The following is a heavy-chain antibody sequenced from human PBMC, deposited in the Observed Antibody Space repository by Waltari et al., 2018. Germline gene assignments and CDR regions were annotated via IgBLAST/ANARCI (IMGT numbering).Heavy chain of an antibody. CDR1: GSTFTSYY. Sequence: QVQLVQSGAEVKKPGASVKVSCKASGSTFTSYYQHWVRPATGQGLEWMGIINPSGGSTSYAQKFQGRVTMTRDTSTSTVYMELSSLRSEDTAVYYCASSVVQGVLYLDYWGQGTLVTVSS. CDR3: ASSVVQGVLYLDY. D-gene: IGHD3-10*01. CDR2: INPSGGST. J-gene: IGHJ4*02. V-gene: IGHV1-46*01.